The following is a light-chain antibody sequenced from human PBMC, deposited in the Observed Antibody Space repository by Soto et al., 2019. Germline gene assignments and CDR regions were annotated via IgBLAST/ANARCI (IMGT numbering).Light chain of an antibody. CDR1: QSVSSN. CDR3: QQHSNWPLT. V-gene: IGKV3-15*01. CDR2: GAS. J-gene: IGKJ4*01. Sequence: EIVITQSPATLSVSPGERANLSCRASQSVSSNLAWYQQKPGQAPRLLIYGASTRATGFPARFSGSGSGTEFILTISSLQSEDFAVYYCQQHSNWPLTFGGGTKV.